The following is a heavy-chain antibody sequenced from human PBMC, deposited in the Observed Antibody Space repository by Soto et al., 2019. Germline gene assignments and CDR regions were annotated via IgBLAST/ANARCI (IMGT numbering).Heavy chain of an antibody. V-gene: IGHV3-30-3*01. CDR3: ARNYYDSSGYYLDY. CDR1: GFTFSSYA. D-gene: IGHD3-22*01. Sequence: QVQLVESGGGVVQPGRSLRLSCAASGFTFSSYAMHWVRQAPGKGLVWVAVISYDGSNKYYADSVKGRFTISRDNSKNTLYLQMNSLRAEDTAVYYCARNYYDSSGYYLDYWGQGTLVTVSS. CDR2: ISYDGSNK. J-gene: IGHJ4*02.